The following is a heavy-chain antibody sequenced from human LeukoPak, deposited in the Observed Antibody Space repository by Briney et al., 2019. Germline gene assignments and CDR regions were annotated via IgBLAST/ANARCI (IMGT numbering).Heavy chain of an antibody. V-gene: IGHV3-23*01. D-gene: IGHD6-19*01. CDR1: GFTFSNYA. J-gene: IGHJ4*02. CDR2: ISSRGDST. CDR3: AKGPRRDITVAHTVEN. Sequence: GGSLRLSCAASGFTFSNYAMSWVRPAPEGGLEWVSTISSRGDSTYDADSVKGRFTISRDNSKNSLYLQMNNVRAEDTAVHYCAKGPRRDITVAHTVENWGQGTLVTVSS.